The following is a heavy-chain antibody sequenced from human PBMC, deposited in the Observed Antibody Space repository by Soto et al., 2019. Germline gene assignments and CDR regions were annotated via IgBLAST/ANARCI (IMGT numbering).Heavy chain of an antibody. CDR1: GGTFRNYP. Sequence: QVQLVQSGAEVKKPGSSVKVSCKASGGTFRNYPINWVRQAPGQGLEWMGSLLPLIGISDYAQNFQARLTITADKSTSTVYMELNSLRSEDTAIYFCARGPLVILNYFESWGQGTLVTVSS. CDR2: LLPLIGIS. D-gene: IGHD2-2*01. V-gene: IGHV1-69*02. J-gene: IGHJ4*02. CDR3: ARGPLVILNYFES.